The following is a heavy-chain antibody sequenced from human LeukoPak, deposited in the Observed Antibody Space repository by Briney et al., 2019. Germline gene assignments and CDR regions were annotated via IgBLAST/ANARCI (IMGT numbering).Heavy chain of an antibody. CDR2: IIPIFGTA. V-gene: IGHV1-69*05. J-gene: IGHJ3*02. CDR1: GYTFSRYG. D-gene: IGHD3-22*01. Sequence: AAVKVSCKASGYTFSRYGISWMRQAPGQGLEWMGGIIPIFGTANYAQKFQGRVTITTDESTSTAYMELSSLRSEDTAVYYCARSKDSSGYYFYAFDIWGQGTMVTVSS. CDR3: ARSKDSSGYYFYAFDI.